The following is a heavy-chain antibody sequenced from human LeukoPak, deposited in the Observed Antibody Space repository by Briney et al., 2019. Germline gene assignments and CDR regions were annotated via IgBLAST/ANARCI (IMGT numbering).Heavy chain of an antibody. CDR3: ARVRSGTSPNYDFWSGYYTGHYYYYYMDV. J-gene: IGHJ6*03. D-gene: IGHD3-3*01. V-gene: IGHV3-53*01. CDR2: IYSGGST. Sequence: PGGSLRLSCAASGFTVSSNYMSWVRQAPGKGLEWVSVIYSGGSTCYADSVKGRFTISRDNSKNTLYLQMNSLRAEDTAVYYCARVRSGTSPNYDFWSGYYTGHYYYYYMDVWGKGTTVTVSS. CDR1: GFTVSSNY.